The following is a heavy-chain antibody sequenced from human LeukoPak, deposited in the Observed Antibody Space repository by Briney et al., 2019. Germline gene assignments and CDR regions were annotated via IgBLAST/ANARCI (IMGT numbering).Heavy chain of an antibody. D-gene: IGHD6-13*01. Sequence: GGSLRLSCAASGFTFNIFGMHWVRQVPGNGLEWVAVLWADGNTAHYADSVKGRFTISRDSSVNTLYLQMNSLRSEDTAVYYCVKESAADATFHFDYWGQGTLVTVSS. CDR1: GFTFNIFG. CDR2: LWADGNTA. J-gene: IGHJ4*02. CDR3: VKESAADATFHFDY. V-gene: IGHV3-33*06.